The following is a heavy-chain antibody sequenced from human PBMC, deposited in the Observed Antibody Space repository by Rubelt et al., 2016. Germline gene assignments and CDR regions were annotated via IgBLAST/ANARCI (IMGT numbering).Heavy chain of an antibody. Sequence: QLQLQESGPGLVKPSETLSLTCTVSGGSISSSSYYWGWIRQPPGKGLEWIGSIYYSGSTYYNPSLKSRVTISVDTSKNQFSLKLSSVTAADTAVYYCARHDYVNGFDPWGQGTLVTVSS. CDR3: ARHDYVNGFDP. J-gene: IGHJ5*02. CDR1: GGSISSSSYY. CDR2: IYYSGST. D-gene: IGHD4/OR15-4a*01. V-gene: IGHV4-39*01.